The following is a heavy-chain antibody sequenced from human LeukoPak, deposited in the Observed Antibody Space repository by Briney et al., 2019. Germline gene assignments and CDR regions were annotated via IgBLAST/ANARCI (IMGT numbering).Heavy chain of an antibody. Sequence: GASVKVSCKASGYTFTGYFIHWVRQAPGQGLEWMGRINPNSGGTNYAQKFQGRVTMARDTSISTAYMELSRLRSDDTAVYYCARDPLAMTTNYGMDVWGQGTTVTVSS. CDR1: GYTFTGYF. CDR3: ARDPLAMTTNYGMDV. V-gene: IGHV1-2*02. D-gene: IGHD4-17*01. J-gene: IGHJ6*02. CDR2: INPNSGGT.